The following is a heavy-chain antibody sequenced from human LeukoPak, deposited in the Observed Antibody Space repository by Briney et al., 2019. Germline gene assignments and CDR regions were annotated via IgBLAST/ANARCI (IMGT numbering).Heavy chain of an antibody. J-gene: IGHJ4*02. Sequence: LSQTLSLTCAISGDSVSRDSVAWNWIRQSPSRGLEWLGRTYYKSAWYSDYAVSVKGRITINPDTSKNQFSLQLNSVTPEDTAVYYCAGGTGWPQFDYWGQGTLVTVSS. CDR2: TYYKSAWYS. CDR1: GDSVSRDSVA. D-gene: IGHD6-19*01. CDR3: AGGTGWPQFDY. V-gene: IGHV6-1*01.